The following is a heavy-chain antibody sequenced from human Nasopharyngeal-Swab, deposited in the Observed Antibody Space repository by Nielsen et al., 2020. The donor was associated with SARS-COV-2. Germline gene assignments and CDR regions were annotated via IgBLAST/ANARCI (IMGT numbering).Heavy chain of an antibody. CDR1: GFTFDDYG. V-gene: IGHV3-20*01. CDR3: ARGRIAAAGTGSYWFDP. J-gene: IGHJ5*02. Sequence: GGSLRLPCAASGFTFDDYGMSWVRQAPGKGLEWVSGINWNGGSTGYADSVKGRFTISRDNAKNSLYLQMNSLRAEDTALYHCARGRIAAAGTGSYWFDPWGQGTLVTVSS. D-gene: IGHD6-13*01. CDR2: INWNGGST.